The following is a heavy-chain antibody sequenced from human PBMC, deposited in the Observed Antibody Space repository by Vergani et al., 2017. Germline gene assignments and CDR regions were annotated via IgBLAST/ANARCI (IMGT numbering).Heavy chain of an antibody. Sequence: QVQILQAGGSVVQPGGSLRLPCTLSGFTLNTYGIHWVRQAPGKGLEWVSFIRDDGSSEYYGYSVNGRFTISRDKSQNTLNLLMDSLRTADTAVYFCANSVSACNLGVAYFGMDVWGRGTTVTVSS. CDR1: GFTLNTYG. D-gene: IGHD2/OR15-2a*01. V-gene: IGHV3-30*02. J-gene: IGHJ6*02. CDR2: IRDDGSSE. CDR3: ANSVSACNLGVAYFGMDV.